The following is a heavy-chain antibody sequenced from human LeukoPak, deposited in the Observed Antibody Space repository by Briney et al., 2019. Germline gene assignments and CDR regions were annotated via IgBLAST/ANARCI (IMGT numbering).Heavy chain of an antibody. CDR1: GFTLSSYA. D-gene: IGHD5-12*01. Sequence: GGSLRLSCAASGFTLSSYATSWVRQAPAKGLEWVSAISGSGGSTYYADSVKGRFTISRDNSKNTLYLQMNSLRAEDTAVYYCAKAPSGYDWSPFGYWGQGTLVTVSS. CDR2: ISGSGGST. V-gene: IGHV3-23*01. J-gene: IGHJ4*02. CDR3: AKAPSGYDWSPFGY.